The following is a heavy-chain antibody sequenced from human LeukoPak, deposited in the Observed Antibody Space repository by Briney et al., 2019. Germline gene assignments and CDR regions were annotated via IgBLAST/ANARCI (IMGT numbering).Heavy chain of an antibody. CDR3: AREGGGWFGSFDI. CDR2: IYYSGST. Sequence: SETLSLTCTVSGGSISGYYWSWIRQPPGNGLEWIGYIYYSGSTTYNPSLKSRVTISVDTSNNQFSLRLSSVTAADTAVYYCAREGGGWFGSFDIWGQGTMVTVSS. CDR1: GGSISGYY. D-gene: IGHD6-19*01. J-gene: IGHJ3*02. V-gene: IGHV4-59*01.